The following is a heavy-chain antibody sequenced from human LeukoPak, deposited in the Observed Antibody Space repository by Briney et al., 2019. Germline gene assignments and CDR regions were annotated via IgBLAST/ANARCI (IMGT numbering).Heavy chain of an antibody. D-gene: IGHD1-26*01. CDR2: IYYSGST. Sequence: SETLSLTCTVSGYSISSGYYWGWIRQPPGKGLEWIGYIYYSGSTNYNPSLKSRVTISVDTSKNQFSLKLSSVTAADTAVYYCARVGDSGSYYLPYFDYWGQGTLVTVSS. J-gene: IGHJ4*02. CDR3: ARVGDSGSYYLPYFDY. CDR1: GYSISSGYY. V-gene: IGHV4-61*01.